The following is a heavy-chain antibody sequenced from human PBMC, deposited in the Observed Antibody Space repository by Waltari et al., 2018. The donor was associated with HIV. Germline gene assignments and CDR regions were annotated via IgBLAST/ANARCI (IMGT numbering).Heavy chain of an antibody. J-gene: IGHJ4*02. D-gene: IGHD6-19*01. CDR2: IWRDGSKK. Sequence: QVQLVESGGGVVRPGRSLRLSCAASGFSVSRYGMHWVRQAPGKGLEWVEVIWRDGSKKYYAGSVKGRFTVSRDTSKNTLYLEMNRLRAEDTAVYHCARDPGTLLIAVAGAFDYWGPGIPVTVSS. CDR3: ARDPGTLLIAVAGAFDY. CDR1: GFSVSRYG. V-gene: IGHV3-33*01.